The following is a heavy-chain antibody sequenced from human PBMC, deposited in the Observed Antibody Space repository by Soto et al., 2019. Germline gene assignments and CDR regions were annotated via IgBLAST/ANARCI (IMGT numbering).Heavy chain of an antibody. D-gene: IGHD3-9*01. CDR2: IYYNGNT. CDR3: ARVRTGYFDY. V-gene: IGHV4-59*11. J-gene: IGHJ4*02. Sequence: SETLSLTCTLSGGAINDHYWSFIRQPPGKGLEWIGYIYYNGNTNYNPSLESRVTISVDRSRNQFSLRLTSLTAADTAVYYCARVRTGYFDYWGRGALVTVS. CDR1: GGAINDHY.